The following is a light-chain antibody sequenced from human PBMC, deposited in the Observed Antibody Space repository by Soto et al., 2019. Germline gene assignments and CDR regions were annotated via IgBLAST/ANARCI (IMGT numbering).Light chain of an antibody. Sequence: EIVLTQSPGTLSLSPGERATLSCRASQSVSSTYLAWYQQKPGQAPRLLIYGASSSATGIPYRFSGSGSGTDFTITISRLEPEDFAVYYCQRYNISPFPFGQGTKLEIK. V-gene: IGKV3-20*01. CDR3: QRYNISPFP. CDR1: QSVSSTY. J-gene: IGKJ2*01. CDR2: GAS.